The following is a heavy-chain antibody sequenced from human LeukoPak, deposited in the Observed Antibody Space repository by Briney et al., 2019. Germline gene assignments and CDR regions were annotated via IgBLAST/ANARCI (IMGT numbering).Heavy chain of an antibody. J-gene: IGHJ4*02. CDR1: GYTFTGYY. D-gene: IGHD5-18*01. Sequence: ASVKVSCKASGYTFTGYYMHWVRQAPGQGLVWMGWINPNSGGTNYAQKFQGRVTMTRDTSISTAYMELSRLRSDDTAVYYCARDSGDTAMVAVWGQGTLVTVSS. CDR3: ARDSGDTAMVAV. V-gene: IGHV1-2*02. CDR2: INPNSGGT.